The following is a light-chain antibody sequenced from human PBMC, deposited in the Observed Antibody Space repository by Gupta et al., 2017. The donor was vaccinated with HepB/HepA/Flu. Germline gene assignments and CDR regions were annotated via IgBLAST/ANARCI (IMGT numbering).Light chain of an antibody. Sequence: SYVXTXPPSVSVAPGKTARITCGGNNIGSKSVHWYLQKPGQAPVVVIYYDSDRPSGIPERFSGSNSGNTATLTISRVEAGDEADYYCQVWDNYSHHVVFGGGTKLTVV. J-gene: IGLJ2*01. V-gene: IGLV3-21*04. CDR3: QVWDNYSHHVV. CDR1: NIGSKS. CDR2: YDS.